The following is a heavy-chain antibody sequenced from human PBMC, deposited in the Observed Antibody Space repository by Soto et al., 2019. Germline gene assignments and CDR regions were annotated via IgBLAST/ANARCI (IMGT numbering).Heavy chain of an antibody. V-gene: IGHV4-34*01. Sequence: SETLSLTCAVYGGSFSAYYWSWIRQPPGKGLEWIGEINHSGGTSYNPSLKSRVTISVDTSKSQFSLKLTSVTAADGAVYYCARGSLDTVDSSGFYEYCGQGTPVIVSS. CDR1: GGSFSAYY. CDR3: ARGSLDTVDSSGFYEY. CDR2: INHSGGT. J-gene: IGHJ4*02. D-gene: IGHD3-22*01.